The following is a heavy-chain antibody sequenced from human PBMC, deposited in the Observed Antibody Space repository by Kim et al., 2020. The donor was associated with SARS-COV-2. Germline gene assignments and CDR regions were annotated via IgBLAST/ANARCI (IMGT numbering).Heavy chain of an antibody. V-gene: IGHV3-13*04. CDR2: IGTAGDT. CDR1: GFTFSSYD. D-gene: IGHD3-10*01. J-gene: IGHJ2*01. Sequence: GGSLRRSCAASGFTFSSYDMHWVRQATGKGLEWVSAIGTAGDTYYPGSVKGRFTISRENAKNSLYLQMNSLRARDTAVYYCARASYGSEFDLWGRGTLVTVSS. CDR3: ARASYGSEFDL.